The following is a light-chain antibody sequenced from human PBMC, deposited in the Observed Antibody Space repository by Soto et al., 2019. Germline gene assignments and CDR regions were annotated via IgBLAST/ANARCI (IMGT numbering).Light chain of an antibody. CDR2: DAS. Sequence: IVLTQSPGTLSLSPGERATLSCRASQSVSSSYLAWYQQKPGQAPRLLIYDASNRATGIPDRFSGSGSGTDFTLTISRLEPEDFAVYYCQQYGNSPYTFGQGTKLEIK. CDR1: QSVSSSY. V-gene: IGKV3-20*01. J-gene: IGKJ2*01. CDR3: QQYGNSPYT.